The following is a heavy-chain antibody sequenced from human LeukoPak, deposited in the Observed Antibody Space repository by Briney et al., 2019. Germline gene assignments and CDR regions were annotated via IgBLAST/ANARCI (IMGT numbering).Heavy chain of an antibody. CDR2: FDPEDGET. CDR3: ARDTAAAASDP. CDR1: GYTFTSYY. D-gene: IGHD6-13*01. Sequence: AASVKVSCKASGYTFTSYYMHWVRQAPGKGLDWMGGFDPEDGETIYAQKFQGRVTMTEDTSTDTAYMELSSLRSEDTAVYYCARDTAAAASDPWGQGTLVTVSS. J-gene: IGHJ5*02. V-gene: IGHV1-24*01.